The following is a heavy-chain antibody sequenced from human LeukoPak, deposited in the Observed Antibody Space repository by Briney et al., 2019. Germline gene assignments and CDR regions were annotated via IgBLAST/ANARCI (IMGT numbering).Heavy chain of an antibody. J-gene: IGHJ3*02. Sequence: GGSLRLSCAASGFTFDDYGMSWVRQAPGKGLEWVSGINGNGGSTGYGDSMKGRFTISRDNAKNSLYLQMNNLRVEDTALYHCARNYHGSGSTAFDIWGQGTMVTVSS. CDR3: ARNYHGSGSTAFDI. CDR2: INGNGGST. D-gene: IGHD3-10*01. V-gene: IGHV3-20*01. CDR1: GFTFDDYG.